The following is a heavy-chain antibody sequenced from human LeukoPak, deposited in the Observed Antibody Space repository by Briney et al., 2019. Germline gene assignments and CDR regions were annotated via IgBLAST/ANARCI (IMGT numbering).Heavy chain of an antibody. V-gene: IGHV4-61*02. CDR1: GGSISSGSYY. CDR2: IYTSGST. Sequence: SETLSLTCTVSGGSISSGSYYWSWIRQPAGKGLEWIGRIYTSGSTNYNPSLKSRVTISVDTSKNQFFLKLSSVTAADTAVYYCARVWYTGRRWGGFDYWGQGTLVTVSS. D-gene: IGHD6-13*01. CDR3: ARVWYTGRRWGGFDY. J-gene: IGHJ4*02.